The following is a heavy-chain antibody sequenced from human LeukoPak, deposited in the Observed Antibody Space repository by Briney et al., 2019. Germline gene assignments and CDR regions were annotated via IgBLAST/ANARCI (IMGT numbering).Heavy chain of an antibody. CDR3: ARQGGAAATFDY. CDR1: GFTLSSYW. CDR2: ISSSSSYI. Sequence: GGSLRLSCAASGFTLSSYWMHWVRQAPGKGLEWVSSISSSSSYIYYADSVKGRFTISRDNAKNSLYLQMNSLRAEDTAVYYCARQGGAAATFDYWGQGTLVTVSS. V-gene: IGHV3-21*01. D-gene: IGHD2-2*01. J-gene: IGHJ4*02.